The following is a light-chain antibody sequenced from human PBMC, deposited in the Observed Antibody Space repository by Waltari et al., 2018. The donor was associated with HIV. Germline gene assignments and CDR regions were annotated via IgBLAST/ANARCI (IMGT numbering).Light chain of an antibody. V-gene: IGLV3-1*01. J-gene: IGLJ2*01. Sequence: SYELTQPPSVSVSPGQTASITCSGDKLGNKYVCWYQRKPGQSPVLVIYQDNKRPPGIPERFSGSNSGSTATLTISGTQAMDEADYYCQAWDSNTVVFGGGTKLTVL. CDR3: QAWDSNTVV. CDR2: QDN. CDR1: KLGNKY.